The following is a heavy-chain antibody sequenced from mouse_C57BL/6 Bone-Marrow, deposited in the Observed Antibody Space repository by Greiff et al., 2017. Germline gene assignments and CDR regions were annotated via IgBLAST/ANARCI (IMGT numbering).Heavy chain of an antibody. V-gene: IGHV5-9*01. CDR1: GFTFSSYT. Sequence: EVKLMESGGGLVKPGGSLKLSCAASGFTFSSYTMSWVRQTPEQRLEWVATISGGGGNTYYPDSVKGRYTISRDNAKNTLYLQMSSLGSEDTAWYCCSRRVYFDYGGQGTTLTVSS. J-gene: IGHJ2*01. CDR3: SRRVYFDY. CDR2: ISGGGGNT.